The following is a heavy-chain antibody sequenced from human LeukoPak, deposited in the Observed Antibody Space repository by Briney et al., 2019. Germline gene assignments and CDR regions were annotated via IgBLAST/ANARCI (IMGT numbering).Heavy chain of an antibody. CDR2: IRSDGYHT. V-gene: IGHV3-30*02. Sequence: GGSLRLSCAASGFTFSSYWMSWVRQAPGKGLEWVAFIRSDGYHTYYTDSVKGRFIITRDNFKNTLYLQMNSLRLEDMAVYYCAKPSGSGVDYWGRGTRVTVSS. J-gene: IGHJ4*02. CDR3: AKPSGSGVDY. D-gene: IGHD1-26*01. CDR1: GFTFSSYW.